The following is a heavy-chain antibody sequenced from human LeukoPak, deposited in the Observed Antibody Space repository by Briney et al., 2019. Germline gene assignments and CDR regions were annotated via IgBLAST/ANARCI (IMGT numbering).Heavy chain of an antibody. D-gene: IGHD2-2*01. CDR3: ARDFCSSTSCYGRNRGYYYYYMDV. CDR2: IYNSGST. CDR1: GGAISIYY. Sequence: SETLSLTCSVSGGAISIYYWSWIRQPPGKGLEWIGYIYNSGSTNYNPSLKSRVTISVDTSKNQFSLKLSSVTAADTAVYYCARDFCSSTSCYGRNRGYYYYYMDVWGKGTTVTISS. V-gene: IGHV4-59*01. J-gene: IGHJ6*03.